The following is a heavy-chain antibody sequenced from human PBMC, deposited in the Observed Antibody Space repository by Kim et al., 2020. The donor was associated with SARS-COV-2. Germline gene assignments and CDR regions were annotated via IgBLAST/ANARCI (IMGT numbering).Heavy chain of an antibody. D-gene: IGHD3-9*01. V-gene: IGHV4-34*01. CDR1: GGSFSGYY. CDR3: ARGSYRTDYDILTGYYNFDY. Sequence: SETLSLTCAVYGGSFSGYYWSWIRQPPGKGLEWIGEINHSGSTNYNPSLKSRVTISVDTSKNQFSLKLSSVTAADTAVYYCARGSYRTDYDILTGYYNFDYWGQGTLVTVSS. J-gene: IGHJ4*02. CDR2: INHSGST.